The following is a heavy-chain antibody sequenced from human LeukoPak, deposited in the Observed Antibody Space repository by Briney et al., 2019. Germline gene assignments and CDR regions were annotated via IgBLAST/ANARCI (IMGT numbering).Heavy chain of an antibody. J-gene: IGHJ4*02. CDR3: AREEDTASY. CDR1: GGSFSGYY. D-gene: IGHD5-18*01. CDR2: INHSGST. V-gene: IGHV4-34*01. Sequence: PSETLSLTCGVYGGSFSGYYWSWIRQPPGKGLEWIGEINHSGSTNYNPSLKSRVTISVDTSKNQFSLKLSSVTAADTAVYYCAREEDTASYWGQGTLVTVSS.